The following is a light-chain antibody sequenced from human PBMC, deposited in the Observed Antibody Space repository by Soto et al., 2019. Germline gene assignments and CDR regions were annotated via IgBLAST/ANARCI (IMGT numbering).Light chain of an antibody. V-gene: IGLV2-23*01. CDR2: EGT. Sequence: QSALTQPASVSGSPGQSITISCIGTSSDFGTYNLFSWYQQHPGKAPKLIIYEGTKRPSGVSNRFSGSKSGNTASLTVSGLQAEDEADYFCCSYAATFSVFGGGTKLTV. CDR1: SSDFGTYNL. J-gene: IGLJ3*02. CDR3: CSYAATFSV.